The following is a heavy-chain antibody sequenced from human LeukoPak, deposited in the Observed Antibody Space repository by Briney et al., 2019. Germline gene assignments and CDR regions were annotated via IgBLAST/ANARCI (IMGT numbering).Heavy chain of an antibody. CDR3: ARDRNDYYDSSGDLNWFDP. D-gene: IGHD3-22*01. CDR2: VYYTGST. V-gene: IGHV4-61*01. Sequence: SETLSLTCTVSGGSVSSGSYYWSWIRQPPGKGLEWIVFVYYTGSTNYNPSLKSRVTMSVYTSNSQFSLKLSPVTAADTAVYYCARDRNDYYDSSGDLNWFDPWGQGTLVTVSS. CDR1: GGSVSSGSYY. J-gene: IGHJ5*02.